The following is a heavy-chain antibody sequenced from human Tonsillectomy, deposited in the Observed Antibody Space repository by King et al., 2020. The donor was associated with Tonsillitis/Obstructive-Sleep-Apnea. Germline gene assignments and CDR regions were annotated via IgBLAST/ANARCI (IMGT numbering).Heavy chain of an antibody. CDR2: MNPNSGNT. V-gene: IGHV1-8*01. Sequence: VQLVESGAEVKKPGASVKVSCKASGYTFTSYDINWVRQATGQGLEWMGWMNPNSGNTGYAQKFQGRVTMTRNTSISTAYMELSSLRSEDTAVYYCARGLGVIYCSSTSCSIDYWGQGTLVTVSS. D-gene: IGHD2-2*01. J-gene: IGHJ4*02. CDR3: ARGLGVIYCSSTSCSIDY. CDR1: GYTFTSYD.